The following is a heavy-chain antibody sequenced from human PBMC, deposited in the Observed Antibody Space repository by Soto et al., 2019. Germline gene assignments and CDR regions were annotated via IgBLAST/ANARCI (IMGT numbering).Heavy chain of an antibody. CDR2: IYYSGST. Sequence: PSETLSLTCTVSGGSVSSGSYYWSWIRQPPGKGLEWIGYIYYSGSTYYNPSLKSRVTISVDTSKNQFSLKLSSVTAADTAVYYCARAPYYYDSSGYYSSWFDPWGQGTLVTVSS. CDR1: GGSVSSGSYY. J-gene: IGHJ5*02. CDR3: ARAPYYYDSSGYYSSWFDP. V-gene: IGHV4-61*01. D-gene: IGHD3-22*01.